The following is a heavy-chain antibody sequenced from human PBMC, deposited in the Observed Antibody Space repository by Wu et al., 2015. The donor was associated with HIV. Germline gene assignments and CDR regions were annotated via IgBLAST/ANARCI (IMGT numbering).Heavy chain of an antibody. Sequence: QVQLVQSGAEVKKPGSSVKVSCKASGGTFSSYAISWVRQAPGQGLEWMGGIIPIFGTANYAQKFQGRVTITADELTRTTYVELSSLRSEDTAVYYCARGDSSGWYSFDSWGQGTLVIVSS. D-gene: IGHD6-19*01. J-gene: IGHJ4*02. V-gene: IGHV1-69*12. CDR2: IIPIFGTA. CDR3: ARGDSSGWYSFDS. CDR1: GGTFSSYA.